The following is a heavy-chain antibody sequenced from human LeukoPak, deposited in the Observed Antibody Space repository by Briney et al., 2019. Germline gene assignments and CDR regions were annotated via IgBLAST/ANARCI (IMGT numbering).Heavy chain of an antibody. D-gene: IGHD5-18*01. CDR1: GGSISSSSYY. CDR2: IYYSGST. J-gene: IGHJ4*02. V-gene: IGHV4-39*01. Sequence: SETLSLTYTVSGGSISSSSYYWGWIRQPPGTGLEWIGSIYYSGSTYYNPSLKSRVTISVDTSKNQFSLKLSSVTAADTAVYYCARQTYSYGPYYFDYWGQGTLVTVSS. CDR3: ARQTYSYGPYYFDY.